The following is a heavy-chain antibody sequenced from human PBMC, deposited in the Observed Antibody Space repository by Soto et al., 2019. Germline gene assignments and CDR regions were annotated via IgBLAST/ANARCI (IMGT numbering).Heavy chain of an antibody. D-gene: IGHD3-10*01. CDR3: AXXPMYYSGSGSLEY. CDR2: ISYDGSNK. J-gene: IGHJ4*02. Sequence: QVQLVESGGGVVQPGRSLRLSCAASGFTFSKYGMHWVXXXXGKGLEWVAVISYDGSNKYYADSVKGRFTISRDNXXXXXXXXXXXXXXXDTAVYYCAXXPMYYSGSGSLEYWGQGTLVTVSS. CDR1: GFTFSKYG. V-gene: IGHV3-30*03.